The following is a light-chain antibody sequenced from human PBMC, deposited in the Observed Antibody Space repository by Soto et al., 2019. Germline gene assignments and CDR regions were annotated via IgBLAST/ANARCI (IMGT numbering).Light chain of an antibody. CDR2: SAS. Sequence: EIVMTQSPATLSVSPGERATLSCRASQSISTELAWYQQKPGQPPRLLIYSASTRATGVPARFTGSGSGSEFTLTISWLQSEDFAVYYCQQGHNWPLTFCQGTRLEI. CDR3: QQGHNWPLT. V-gene: IGKV3-15*01. CDR1: QSISTE. J-gene: IGKJ2*01.